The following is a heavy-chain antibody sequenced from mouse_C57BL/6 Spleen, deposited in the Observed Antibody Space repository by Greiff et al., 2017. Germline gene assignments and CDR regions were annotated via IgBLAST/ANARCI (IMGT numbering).Heavy chain of an antibody. J-gene: IGHJ2*01. D-gene: IGHD1-1*01. CDR3: AKSFTTVVATGGFDY. CDR1: GYTFTGYW. V-gene: IGHV1-9*01. CDR2: ICPGSGST. Sequence: VQLQQSGAELMKPGASVKLSCKATGYTFTGYWIEWVKQRPGHGLEWIGEICPGSGSTNYNEKFKGKATFTADTSSNTAYMQLSSLTTEDSAIYYCAKSFTTVVATGGFDYWGQGTTLTVSS.